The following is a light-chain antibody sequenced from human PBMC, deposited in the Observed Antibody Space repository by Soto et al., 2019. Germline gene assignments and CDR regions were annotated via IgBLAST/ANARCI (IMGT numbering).Light chain of an antibody. J-gene: IGKJ2*01. CDR2: GSS. CDR3: QQYGSSPPYT. V-gene: IGKV3-20*01. Sequence: EVVLTQSPGTLSLSPGERATLSCRASQSFTNNYFAWYQQKPGQAPRLLIFGSSDRATGIPDRFSGSGSGTDFTLTISRLEPEDCAVYYCQQYGSSPPYTFGQWTKLEIQ. CDR1: QSFTNNY.